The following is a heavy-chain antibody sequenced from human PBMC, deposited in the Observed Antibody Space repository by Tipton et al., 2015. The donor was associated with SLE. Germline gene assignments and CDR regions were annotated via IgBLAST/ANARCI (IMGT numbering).Heavy chain of an antibody. CDR2: ISFGGGS. J-gene: IGHJ6*02. CDR3: ASGWGGGPLTIFGVPRPMDV. D-gene: IGHD3-3*01. Sequence: TLSLTCTVSGGSIRSGGHYWSWIRQSPGKGLEWIGYISFGGGSYYNPSLKSRVTISLDTSKNQFSLRLSSATAADTAVYYCASGWGGGPLTIFGVPRPMDVWGQGTTVTVSS. V-gene: IGHV4-61*08. CDR1: GGSIRSGGHY.